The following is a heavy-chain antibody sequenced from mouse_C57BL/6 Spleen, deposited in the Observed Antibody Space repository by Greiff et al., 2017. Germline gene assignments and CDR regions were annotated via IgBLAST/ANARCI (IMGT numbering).Heavy chain of an antibody. CDR3: AREPHFTTVVATGAMDY. D-gene: IGHD1-1*01. CDR1: GYTFTSYW. Sequence: QVQLQQPGAELVKPGASVKMSCKASGYTFTSYWITWVKQRPGQGLEWIGDIYPGSGSPNYNEKFKSKATLTVDTSTSTAYMQLSSLTSEDSAVYYCAREPHFTTVVATGAMDYWGQGTSVTVSS. CDR2: IYPGSGSP. V-gene: IGHV1-55*01. J-gene: IGHJ4*01.